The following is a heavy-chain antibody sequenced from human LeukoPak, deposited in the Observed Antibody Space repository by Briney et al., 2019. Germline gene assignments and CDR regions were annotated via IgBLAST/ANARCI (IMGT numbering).Heavy chain of an antibody. CDR2: INPNSGGT. CDR1: GYTFTGYY. D-gene: IGHD6-19*01. CDR3: ASSSGWYFAGAFDI. V-gene: IGHV1-2*02. Sequence: GASVKVSCKAPGYTFTGYYMHWVRQAPGQGLEWMGWINPNSGGTNYAQKFQGRVTMTRDTSISTAYMELSRLRSDDTAVYYCASSSGWYFAGAFDIWGQGTMVTVSS. J-gene: IGHJ3*02.